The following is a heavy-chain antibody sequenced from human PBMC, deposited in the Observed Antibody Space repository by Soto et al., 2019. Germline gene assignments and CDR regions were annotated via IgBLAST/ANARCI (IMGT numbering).Heavy chain of an antibody. CDR1: GFAFSSYA. Sequence: EVQLLESGGGLVQPGGSLRLSCASSGFAFSSYAFSWVRQAPGKGLDWVSSIGSGGDIYYADSVKGRFAISRDNSKNTLVLQMIGLRAEDTAVYYCGTGTTHSVFDIWGHGTMVTVSS. CDR2: IGSGGDI. CDR3: GTGTTHSVFDI. V-gene: IGHV3-23*01. J-gene: IGHJ3*02. D-gene: IGHD1-1*01.